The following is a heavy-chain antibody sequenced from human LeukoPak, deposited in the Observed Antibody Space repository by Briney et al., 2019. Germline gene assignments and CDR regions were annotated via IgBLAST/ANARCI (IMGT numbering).Heavy chain of an antibody. CDR1: GFSLTTYG. D-gene: IGHD3-16*01. Sequence: GGSLRLSCVVSGFSLTTYGMLWVRQAPGKGLEWVAFIQPNGINTYYEDSVEGRFTISRDNSKGTLYLQMNSLRTEDTAVYYCAKDRPIEGGFDPWGQGSLVTVSS. V-gene: IGHV3-30*02. CDR2: IQPNGINT. J-gene: IGHJ5*02. CDR3: AKDRPIEGGFDP.